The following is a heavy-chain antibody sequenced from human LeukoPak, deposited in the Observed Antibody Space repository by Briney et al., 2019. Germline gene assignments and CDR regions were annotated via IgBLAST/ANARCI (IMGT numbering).Heavy chain of an antibody. CDR3: ARGRMRVHFGY. V-gene: IGHV3-48*03. CDR2: ISSSGSST. Sequence: GGSLRLSCAASGFTFNNYEMTWVRQAPGKGLEWVSYISSSGSSTYYADSVKGRFTISRDNTKNSLYPQMNSLRAEDTAVYYCARGRMRVHFGYWGQETLVTDSS. D-gene: IGHD2/OR15-2a*01. J-gene: IGHJ4*02. CDR1: GFTFNNYE.